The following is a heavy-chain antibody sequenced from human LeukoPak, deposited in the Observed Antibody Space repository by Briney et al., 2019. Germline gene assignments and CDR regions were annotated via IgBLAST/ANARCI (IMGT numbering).Heavy chain of an antibody. V-gene: IGHV3-23*01. CDR2: ISADSATT. J-gene: IGHJ4*02. CDR1: GFNFGSYS. Sequence: GGSLRLSCAASGFNFGSYSMTWVRQAPGKGLEWVSVISADSATTFYADSVKGRFTISRDNAKNTVFLQMSSLRAEDTALYYCARKSASGDYPLDYWGQGTLVTVSS. CDR3: ARKSASGDYPLDY. D-gene: IGHD3-10*01.